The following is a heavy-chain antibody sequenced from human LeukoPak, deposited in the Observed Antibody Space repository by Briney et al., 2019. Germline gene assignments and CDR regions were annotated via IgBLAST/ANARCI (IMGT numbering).Heavy chain of an antibody. CDR2: IHDSGST. CDR3: ARLRGDTAMVKSGMDV. CDR1: GASISSGDYH. J-gene: IGHJ6*02. V-gene: IGHV4-30-4*01. D-gene: IGHD5-18*01. Sequence: SETLSLTCTVSGASISSGDYHWNWIQQPPGKGLEWIGFIHDSGSTYYNPSLKSRVSISRDMSKNQLSLMLSSVTAADTAVYYCARLRGDTAMVKSGMDVWGQGTTVTVSS.